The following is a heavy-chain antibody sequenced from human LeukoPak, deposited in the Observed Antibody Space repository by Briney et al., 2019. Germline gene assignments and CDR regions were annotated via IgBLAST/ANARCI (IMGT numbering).Heavy chain of an antibody. D-gene: IGHD3-10*01. J-gene: IGHJ3*02. Sequence: PGGSLRLSCAASGFTFSSYAMHWVRQAPGKGLEWVAVISYDGSNKYYADSVKGRFTISRDNSKNTVYLQVNSLGAEDTAVYYCARRGLYGSGSYYAFDIWGQGTMVTVSS. CDR1: GFTFSSYA. CDR2: ISYDGSNK. V-gene: IGHV3-30*04. CDR3: ARRGLYGSGSYYAFDI.